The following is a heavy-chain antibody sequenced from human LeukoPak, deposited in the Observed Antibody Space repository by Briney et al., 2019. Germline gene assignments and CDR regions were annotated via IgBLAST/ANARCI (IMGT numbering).Heavy chain of an antibody. J-gene: IGHJ5*02. CDR2: ISSSSSYT. CDR3: AVRRITMVRGVIGPGWFDP. CDR1: GFTFSDYY. V-gene: IGHV3-11*06. D-gene: IGHD3-10*01. Sequence: GGSLRLSCAASGFTFSDYYMSWTRQAPGKGLEWVSYISSSSSYTNYADSVKGRFTISRDNAKNSLYLQMNSLRAEDTAVYYCAVRRITMVRGVIGPGWFDPWGQGTLVTVSS.